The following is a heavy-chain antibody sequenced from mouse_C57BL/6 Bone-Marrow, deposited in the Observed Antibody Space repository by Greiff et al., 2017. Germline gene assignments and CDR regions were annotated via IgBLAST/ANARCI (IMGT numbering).Heavy chain of an antibody. CDR3: ARKIYYGNYEWDFDV. V-gene: IGHV2-9-1*01. Sequence: QVQLQQSGPGLVAPSQSLSITCTVSGFSLTSYAISWVRQPPGKGLEWLGVIWTGGGTNYNSALKSRLSISKDNSKSQVFLKMNSLQTDDTARYYCARKIYYGNYEWDFDVWGTGTTVTVSS. CDR1: GFSLTSYA. J-gene: IGHJ1*03. D-gene: IGHD2-1*01. CDR2: IWTGGGT.